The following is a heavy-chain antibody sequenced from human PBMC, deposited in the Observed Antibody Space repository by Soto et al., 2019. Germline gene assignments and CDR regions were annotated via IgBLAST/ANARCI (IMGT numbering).Heavy chain of an antibody. D-gene: IGHD6-19*01. CDR2: IYYSGST. CDR1: GGSISSYY. J-gene: IGHJ4*02. CDR3: ARSRYTSGWWTPPFDY. Sequence: QVQLQESGPGLVKPSESLSLTCAVSGGSISSYYWSWIRQPPGKGLEWIGHIYYSGSTIYNPSLKSRVTISVDTSKNQFSLKLTSVTAADTAVYYCARSRYTSGWWTPPFDYWGQGTLVTVSS. V-gene: IGHV4-59*01.